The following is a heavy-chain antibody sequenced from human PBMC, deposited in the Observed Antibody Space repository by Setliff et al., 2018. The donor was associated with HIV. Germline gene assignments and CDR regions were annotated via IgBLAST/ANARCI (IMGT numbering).Heavy chain of an antibody. V-gene: IGHV2-70*17. Sequence: SGPTLVNPTQTLTLTCTFSGFSLSTSGMCVSWIRQPPGKALEWLAHIDWDDDKFYSTSLKTRLTISKDTSKNQVVLTMTNMDPVDTATYYCARTQLGGISAAGYYYYMDVWGKGTTVTV. J-gene: IGHJ6*03. CDR3: ARTQLGGISAAGYYYYMDV. CDR1: GFSLSTSGMC. D-gene: IGHD6-13*01. CDR2: IDWDDDK.